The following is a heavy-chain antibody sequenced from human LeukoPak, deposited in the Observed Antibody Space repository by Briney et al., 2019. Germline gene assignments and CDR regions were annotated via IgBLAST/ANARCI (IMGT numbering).Heavy chain of an antibody. CDR1: GYTFSGYY. CDR2: INPNNGDT. Sequence: ASVKVSCKASGYTFSGYYMHWVRQAPGQGLEWMAWINPNNGDTNYAQKFQGRVTMTRDTSISTAHMELTRLISDDTAVYYCARVGSSGWYVHPTLDYWGQGTLVTVSS. CDR3: ARVGSSGWYVHPTLDY. V-gene: IGHV1-2*02. D-gene: IGHD6-19*01. J-gene: IGHJ4*02.